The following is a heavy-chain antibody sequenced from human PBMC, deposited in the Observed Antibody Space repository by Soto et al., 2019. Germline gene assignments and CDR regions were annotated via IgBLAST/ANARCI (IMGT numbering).Heavy chain of an antibody. V-gene: IGHV3-7*05. CDR1: GFTFNSYW. J-gene: IGHJ4*02. CDR3: ARTATGFDY. D-gene: IGHD5-18*01. Sequence: PGGSLRLSCAASGFTFNSYWMSWVRQAPGKGLEWVANIKQDGSEKYYVDSVKGRFTISRDNAKNSLYLQMNSLRAEVTAVYYCARTATGFDYWGQGTLVTVTS. CDR2: IKQDGSEK.